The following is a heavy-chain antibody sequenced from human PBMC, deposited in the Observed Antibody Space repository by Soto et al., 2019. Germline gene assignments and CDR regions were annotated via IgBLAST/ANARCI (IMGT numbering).Heavy chain of an antibody. Sequence: LRVPYKASGCNFTKLAVSCVRKDPGKGLEWVAAISHTGDTTHYADSVKGRFTISRDNSKTWLYLQMNGLRADDTAVYFCAKDKTDVLTGYYLSYFDFWGEGSPVTVSS. CDR2: ISHTGDTT. CDR3: AKDKTDVLTGYYLSYFDF. V-gene: IGHV3-23*01. J-gene: IGHJ4*02. CDR1: GCNFTKLA. D-gene: IGHD3-9*01.